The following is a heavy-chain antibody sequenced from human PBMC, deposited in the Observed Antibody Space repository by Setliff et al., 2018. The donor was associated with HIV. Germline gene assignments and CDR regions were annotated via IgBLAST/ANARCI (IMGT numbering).Heavy chain of an antibody. D-gene: IGHD3-22*01. Sequence: KASETLSLTCTVSGGSMSTYYWSWIRQPPGKGLEWIGYIYTSGSTNYNPSLRSRVTISVDTSKNQFSLKLSSVTAADTAVYYCARLRYYDSSGYLDYWGQGTLVTVS. V-gene: IGHV4-4*08. CDR2: IYTSGST. J-gene: IGHJ4*02. CDR1: GGSMSTYY. CDR3: ARLRYYDSSGYLDY.